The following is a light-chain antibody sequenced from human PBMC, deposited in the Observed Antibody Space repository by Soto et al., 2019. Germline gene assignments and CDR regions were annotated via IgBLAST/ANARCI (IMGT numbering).Light chain of an antibody. CDR2: SDS. CDR1: SSNIGGNT. CDR3: AAWDVSLNGYV. V-gene: IGLV1-44*01. Sequence: QSVLTQPPSASGTPGQRVTISCSGSSSNIGGNTVNWYQQLPGTAPKFLTHSDSQRPSGVPDRFSGSKSGTSASLVISGLQSEDEADYYCAAWDVSLNGYVFGTGTKVTVL. J-gene: IGLJ1*01.